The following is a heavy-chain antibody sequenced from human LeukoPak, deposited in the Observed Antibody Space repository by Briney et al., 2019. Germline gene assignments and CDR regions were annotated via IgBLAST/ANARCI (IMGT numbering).Heavy chain of an antibody. D-gene: IGHD6-13*01. CDR2: INHSGST. J-gene: IGHJ2*01. CDR1: GGSFSDYY. CDR3: ARGDSSSWDIVGRYFDL. Sequence: SETLSLTCAVYGGSFSDYYWSWIRQPPGKGLEGIGEINHSGSTNYNPSLKSRVTISVDTSKNQFSLKLSSVTAADTAVYYCARGDSSSWDIVGRYFDLWGRGTLVTVSS. V-gene: IGHV4-34*01.